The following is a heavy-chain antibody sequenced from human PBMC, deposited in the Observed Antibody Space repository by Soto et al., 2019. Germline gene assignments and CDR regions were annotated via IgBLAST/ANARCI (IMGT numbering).Heavy chain of an antibody. V-gene: IGHV3-64*01. D-gene: IGHD2-2*01. CDR3: ARERAVQEYQLLTNWFDP. J-gene: IGHJ5*02. CDR2: ISSNGGST. Sequence: GGSLILSCAASGFTFSSYAMHWVRQAPGKGLEYVSAISSNGGSTYYANSVKGRFTISRDNSKNTLYLQMGSLRAEDMAVYYCARERAVQEYQLLTNWFDPWGQGTLVTVSS. CDR1: GFTFSSYA.